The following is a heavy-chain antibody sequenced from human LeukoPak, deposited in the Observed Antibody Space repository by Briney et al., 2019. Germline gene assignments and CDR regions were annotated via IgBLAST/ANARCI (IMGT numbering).Heavy chain of an antibody. CDR3: ARVGESSSWYDQAYYYYYMDV. V-gene: IGHV3-7*01. CDR1: GFTFSNYW. D-gene: IGHD6-13*01. Sequence: GGSLRLSCAASGFTFSNYWMSWVRQAPGKGLEWVANIKQDGSEKYYVDSVKGRFTISRDNAKNSLYLQMNSLRAEDTAVYYCARVGESSSWYDQAYYYYYMDVWGKGTTVTISS. J-gene: IGHJ6*03. CDR2: IKQDGSEK.